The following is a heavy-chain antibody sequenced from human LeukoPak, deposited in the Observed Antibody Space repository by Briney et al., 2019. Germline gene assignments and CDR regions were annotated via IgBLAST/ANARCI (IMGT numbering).Heavy chain of an antibody. CDR3: ARDLSLVSGWYTPSGY. J-gene: IGHJ4*02. D-gene: IGHD6-19*01. CDR1: GFTFSSYA. Sequence: PGGSLRLSCAASGFTFSSYAMHWVRQAPGKGLEWVAVISYDGSNKYYADSVKGRFTISRDNSKNTLYLQMNSLRAEDTAVYYCARDLSLVSGWYTPSGYWGQGTLVTVSS. V-gene: IGHV3-30-3*01. CDR2: ISYDGSNK.